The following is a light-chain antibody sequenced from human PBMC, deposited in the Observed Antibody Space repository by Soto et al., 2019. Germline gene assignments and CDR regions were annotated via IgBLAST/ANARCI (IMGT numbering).Light chain of an antibody. Sequence: ILLRQSPGTVSLSRGERATLSCRASQSFSATYLAWYQQKPGQAPRLLIYGASSRATGIPDRFSGSGSGTDFTLTISRLEPEDFAVYYCQQYGSSRTFGQGTKVDIK. CDR2: GAS. V-gene: IGKV3-20*01. J-gene: IGKJ1*01. CDR1: QSFSATY. CDR3: QQYGSSRT.